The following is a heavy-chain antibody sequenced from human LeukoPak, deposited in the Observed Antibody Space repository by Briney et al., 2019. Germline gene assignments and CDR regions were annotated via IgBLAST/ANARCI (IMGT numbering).Heavy chain of an antibody. CDR3: ARPRYYYDSSGYFDY. D-gene: IGHD3-22*01. CDR2: IKQDGGEK. V-gene: IGHV3-7*01. J-gene: IGHJ4*02. Sequence: PGGSLRLSCAASGFTFSSYWMSWVRQAPGKGLEWGANIKQDGGEKYYMDSVKGRFTISRDNAKNSLYLQMNSLRAEDTAVYYCARPRYYYDSSGYFDYWGQGTLVTVSS. CDR1: GFTFSSYW.